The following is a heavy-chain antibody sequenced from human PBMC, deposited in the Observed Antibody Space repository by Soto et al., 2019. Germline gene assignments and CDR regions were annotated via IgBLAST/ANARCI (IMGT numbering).Heavy chain of an antibody. CDR3: AKVWATHCSTTSCYGMDV. D-gene: IGHD2-2*01. Sequence: PGGSLRLSCAASGFTFSSYAMSWVRQAPGKGLEWVSTISGSGGSTYYADSVKGRFTISRDNSKNTLYLQMNSLRAEDTAVYYCAKVWATHCSTTSCYGMDVWGQGTTVTVSS. J-gene: IGHJ6*02. V-gene: IGHV3-23*01. CDR2: ISGSGGST. CDR1: GFTFSSYA.